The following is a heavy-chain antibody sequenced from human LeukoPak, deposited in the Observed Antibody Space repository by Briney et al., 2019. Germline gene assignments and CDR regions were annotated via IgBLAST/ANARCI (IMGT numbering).Heavy chain of an antibody. Sequence: GGSLRLSCAASGFTFSSYAMSWVRQAPGKGLEWVSAISGSGGSTYYADSVKGRFTISRDNSKNTLYLQMNSLGAEDTAVYYCLSDIVATPWDYWGQGTLVTVSS. CDR1: GFTFSSYA. CDR2: ISGSGGST. CDR3: LSDIVATPWDY. J-gene: IGHJ4*02. V-gene: IGHV3-23*01. D-gene: IGHD5-12*01.